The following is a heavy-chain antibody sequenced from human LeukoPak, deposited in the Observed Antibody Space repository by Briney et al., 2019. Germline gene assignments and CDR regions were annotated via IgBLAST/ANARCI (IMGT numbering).Heavy chain of an antibody. J-gene: IGHJ4*02. CDR1: GGSISSGNYW. D-gene: IGHD3-22*01. Sequence: SQTLSLTCTVSGGSISSGNYWWSWIRQHPGKGLEWIGYIYYSGSTYYNPSLKSRVTISVDTSKNQFSLKLSSVTAADTAVYYCARLSYDSSGTFDYWGQGTLVTVSS. CDR2: IYYSGST. V-gene: IGHV4-31*03. CDR3: ARLSYDSSGTFDY.